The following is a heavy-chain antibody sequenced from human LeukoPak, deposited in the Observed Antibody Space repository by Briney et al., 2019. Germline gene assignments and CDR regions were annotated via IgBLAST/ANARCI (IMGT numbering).Heavy chain of an antibody. D-gene: IGHD6-19*01. CDR2: IIPIFGTA. Sequence: SVKVSCKASGGTFSSYAISWVRQAPGQGLEWMGGIIPIFGTANYAQKFQGRVTITTDESTSTAYMELSSLRSDDTAVYYCASSLAGLSVAGSSCDYWGQGTLVTVSS. CDR3: ASSLAGLSVAGSSCDY. CDR1: GGTFSSYA. J-gene: IGHJ4*02. V-gene: IGHV1-69*05.